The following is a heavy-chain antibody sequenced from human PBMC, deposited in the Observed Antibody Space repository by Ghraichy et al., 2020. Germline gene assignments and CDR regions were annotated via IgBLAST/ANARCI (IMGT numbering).Heavy chain of an antibody. CDR1: GFTFSSHA. CDR2: ISNDGSNK. Sequence: GGSLRLSCAASGFTFSSHAMHWVRQAPGKGLEWVAVISNDGSNKYYADSVKGRFTISRDNSNNTLYLLMNSLRGDDTAVYYCARGYTTSWYIPAHWGQGTLVTVSS. CDR3: ARGYTTSWYIPAH. D-gene: IGHD6-13*01. J-gene: IGHJ4*02. V-gene: IGHV3-30*04.